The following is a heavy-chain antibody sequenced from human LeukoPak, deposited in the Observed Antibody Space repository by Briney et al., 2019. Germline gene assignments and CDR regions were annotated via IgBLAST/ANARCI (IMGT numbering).Heavy chain of an antibody. D-gene: IGHD3-22*01. CDR1: GGSISSYY. Sequence: KPSETLSLTCTVSGGSISSYYWSWIRQPPGKGLEWIGRIYTSGSTNYNPSLKSRVTMSVDTSKNQFSLKLSSVTAADTAVYYCARDLWYDSSGYYYSWYFDLWGRGTLVTASS. CDR3: ARDLWYDSSGYYYSWYFDL. CDR2: IYTSGST. J-gene: IGHJ2*01. V-gene: IGHV4-4*07.